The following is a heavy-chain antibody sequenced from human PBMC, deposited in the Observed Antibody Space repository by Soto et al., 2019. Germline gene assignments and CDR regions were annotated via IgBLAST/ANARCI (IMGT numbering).Heavy chain of an antibody. CDR1: GFTFSSYG. J-gene: IGHJ4*02. Sequence: QVQLVESGGGVVQPGRSLRLSCAASGFTFSSYGMHWVRQAPGKGLEWVAVIWYDGSNKYYADSVKGRFTISRDNSKNTLYLQXXXXXXXXTAXXYCAAPXXXTTVTSKTNYFDYWGQGTLVTVSS. D-gene: IGHD4-17*01. CDR2: IWYDGSNK. CDR3: AAPXXXTTVTSKTNYFDY. V-gene: IGHV3-33*01.